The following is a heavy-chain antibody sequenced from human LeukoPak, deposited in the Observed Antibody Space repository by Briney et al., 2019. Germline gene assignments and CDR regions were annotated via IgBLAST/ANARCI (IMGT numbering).Heavy chain of an antibody. V-gene: IGHV3-30*02. J-gene: IGHJ4*02. CDR3: AKDEGVWLAAAGLMDY. D-gene: IGHD6-13*01. CDR2: IRYDGSNK. CDR1: GFTFSSYG. Sequence: GGSLRLSCAASGFTFSSYGMHWVRQAPGKGLEWVAFIRYDGSNKYYADSVKGRFTISRDSSKNTLYLQMNSLRAEDTAVYYCAKDEGVWLAAAGLMDYWGQGTLVTVSS.